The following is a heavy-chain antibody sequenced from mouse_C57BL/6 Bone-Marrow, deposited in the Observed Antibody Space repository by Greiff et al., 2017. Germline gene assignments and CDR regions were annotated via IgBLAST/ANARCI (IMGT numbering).Heavy chain of an antibody. CDR3: ARDCPWYFDV. CDR2: IYPGSGST. V-gene: IGHV1-55*01. J-gene: IGHJ1*03. CDR1: GYTFTSYW. Sequence: QVQLQQPGAELVKPGASVKMSCKASGYTFTSYWITWVKQRPGQGLEWIGDIYPGSGSTNYNEKFKRKATLTVDTSSSTAYMQLSSLTSEDSAVYYCARDCPWYFDVWGTGTTVTVSS.